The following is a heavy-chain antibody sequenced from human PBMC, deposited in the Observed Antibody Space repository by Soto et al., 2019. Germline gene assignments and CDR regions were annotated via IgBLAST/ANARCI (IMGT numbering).Heavy chain of an antibody. Sequence: GGSLRLSCAASGFTLSGYAMAWVRQAPGKGLEYVSGISSNGVGTYYASSVQGRFTISRDNSKNTVYLQMGSLRPEDMAVYYCARRARPDFYYMDVWGKGTTVTVSS. CDR3: ARRARPDFYYMDV. D-gene: IGHD6-6*01. CDR2: ISSNGVGT. J-gene: IGHJ6*03. V-gene: IGHV3-64*01. CDR1: GFTLSGYA.